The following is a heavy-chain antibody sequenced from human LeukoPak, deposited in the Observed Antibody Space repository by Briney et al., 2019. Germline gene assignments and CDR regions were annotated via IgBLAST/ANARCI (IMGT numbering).Heavy chain of an antibody. D-gene: IGHD3-9*01. CDR1: GYTLTELS. CDR3: ATGLRYFDWLFQDY. V-gene: IGHV1-24*01. Sequence: ASVKVSCKVSGYTLTELSMHWVRQAPGKGLEWMGGFDPEDGETIYAQKFQGRVTMTEDTSTDTAYMELSSLRSEDTAVYYCATGLRYFDWLFQDYWGQGTLVTVSS. CDR2: FDPEDGET. J-gene: IGHJ4*02.